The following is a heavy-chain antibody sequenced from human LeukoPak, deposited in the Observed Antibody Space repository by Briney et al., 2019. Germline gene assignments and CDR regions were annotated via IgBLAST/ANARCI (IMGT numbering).Heavy chain of an antibody. J-gene: IGHJ6*02. D-gene: IGHD2-15*01. CDR1: GFTFSSYA. CDR3: ARDIYYCSGGSCYAPYYYYYYGMDV. V-gene: IGHV3-30*04. Sequence: QPGGSLRLSCAASGFTFSSYAMHWVRQAPGKGLEWVAVISYDGSNKYYADSVKGRFTISRDNSKNTLYLQMNSLRTEDTAVNYCARDIYYCSGGSCYAPYYYYYYGMDVWGQGTTVTVSS. CDR2: ISYDGSNK.